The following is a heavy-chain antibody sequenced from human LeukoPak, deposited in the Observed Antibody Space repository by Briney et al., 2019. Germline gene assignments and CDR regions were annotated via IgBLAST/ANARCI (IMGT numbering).Heavy chain of an antibody. CDR1: GLTFSSYS. D-gene: IGHD4-17*01. V-gene: IGHV3-21*01. Sequence: GGSLRLSCAASGLTFSSYSMNWVRQAPGKGLEWVSSISSSSSYIYYADSVKGRFTISRDNAKNSLYLQMNSLRAEDTAVYYCARARYGDYYYFDYWGQGTLVTVSS. CDR3: ARARYGDYYYFDY. J-gene: IGHJ4*02. CDR2: ISSSSSYI.